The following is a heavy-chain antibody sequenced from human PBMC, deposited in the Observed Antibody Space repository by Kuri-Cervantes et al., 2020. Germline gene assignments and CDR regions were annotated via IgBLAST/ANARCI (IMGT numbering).Heavy chain of an antibody. CDR3: ARVVGGSYSGNWFDP. D-gene: IGHD1-26*01. J-gene: IGHJ5*02. CDR2: IYSGGST. V-gene: IGHV3-53*01. CDR1: GFTFSSYW. Sequence: GGSLRLSCAASGFTFSSYWMHWVRQAPGKGLEWVSVIYSGGSTYYADSVKGRFTISRDNSKNTLYLQMNSLRAEDTAVYYCARVVGGSYSGNWFDPWGQGTLVTVSS.